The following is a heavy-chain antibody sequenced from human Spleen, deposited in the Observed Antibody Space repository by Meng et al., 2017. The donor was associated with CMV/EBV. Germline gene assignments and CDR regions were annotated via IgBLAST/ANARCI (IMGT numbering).Heavy chain of an antibody. CDR2: ISGSGGGT. CDR1: GFTFSSYA. CDR3: AKSRQRPGGPFDY. V-gene: IGHV3-23*01. J-gene: IGHJ4*02. D-gene: IGHD1-14*01. Sequence: CAASGFTFSSYAMSWVRQAPGKGLEWVSAISGSGGGTYYADSVKGRFTISRDNSKNTLYLQMNSLRAEDTAVYYCAKSRQRPGGPFDYWGQGTLVTVSS.